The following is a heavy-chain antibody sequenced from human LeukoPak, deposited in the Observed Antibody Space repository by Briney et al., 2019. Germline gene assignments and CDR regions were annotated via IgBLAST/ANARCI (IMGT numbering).Heavy chain of an antibody. CDR1: GYTFPNYG. Sequence: ASVKVSCKASGYTFPNYGISWVRQAPGQGLEWMGWISAYNGNTNYAQKLQGRVTMTTDTSTSTAYMELRSLRSDNTAVYYCARERHPGKPDEGYWGQGTLVTVSS. J-gene: IGHJ4*02. CDR3: ARERHPGKPDEGY. CDR2: ISAYNGNT. D-gene: IGHD4-23*01. V-gene: IGHV1-18*01.